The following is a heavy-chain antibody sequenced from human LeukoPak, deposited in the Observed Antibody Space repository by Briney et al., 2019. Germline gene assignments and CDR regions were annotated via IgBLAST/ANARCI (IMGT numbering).Heavy chain of an antibody. J-gene: IGHJ6*03. CDR2: ISSSSSTI. CDR3: ARDPTSANYYYMDV. CDR1: GLTFSSYS. V-gene: IGHV3-48*01. D-gene: IGHD1-1*01. Sequence: GGSLRLSCAASGLTFSSYSMNWVRQAPGKGLEWVSYISSSSSTIYYADSVKGRFTISRDNAKNSLYLQMNSLRAEDTAVYCCARDPTSANYYYMDVWGKGTTVTVSS.